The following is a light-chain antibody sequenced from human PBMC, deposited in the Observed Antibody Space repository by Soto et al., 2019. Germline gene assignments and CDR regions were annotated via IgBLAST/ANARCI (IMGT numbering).Light chain of an antibody. Sequence: EIVMTQSPATLSVSPGERVTLSCRASQSVRSNLAWYQQKPGQAPRLLIYGASTRATGLPARFSGSGSGTDFTLTISRLQSEDFAVYYCQQYNTWPPITFGQGTRLEI. CDR2: GAS. CDR3: QQYNTWPPIT. V-gene: IGKV3-15*01. J-gene: IGKJ5*01. CDR1: QSVRSN.